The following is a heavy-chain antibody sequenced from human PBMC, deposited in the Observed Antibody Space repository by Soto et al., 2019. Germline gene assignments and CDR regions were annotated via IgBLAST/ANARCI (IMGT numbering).Heavy chain of an antibody. Sequence: GASVKVSCKGSGYTFTGDYMHWVRQAPGQGLEWMGWINPNSGGTNYAQKFQGWVTMTRDTSISTAYMELSRLRSDDTAVYYCARTENPLVPEPGYYYGMDVWGQGTTVTVSS. D-gene: IGHD2-2*01. CDR2: INPNSGGT. J-gene: IGHJ6*02. CDR3: ARTENPLVPEPGYYYGMDV. CDR1: GYTFTGDY. V-gene: IGHV1-2*04.